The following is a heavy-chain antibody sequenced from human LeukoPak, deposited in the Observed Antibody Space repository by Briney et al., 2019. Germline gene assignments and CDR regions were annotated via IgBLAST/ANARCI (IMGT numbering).Heavy chain of an antibody. CDR1: GFTFSSYA. V-gene: IGHV3-30-3*01. CDR2: ISYDGSNK. D-gene: IGHD3-10*01. CDR3: ARDPGGAFYYYYGMDV. Sequence: GGSLRLSCAASGFTFSSYAMHWVRQAPGKGLEWVAVISYDGSNKYYADSVKGRFTISRDNSKNTLYLQMNSLRAEDTAVYYCARDPGGAFYYYYGMDVWGQGTTVTVSS. J-gene: IGHJ6*02.